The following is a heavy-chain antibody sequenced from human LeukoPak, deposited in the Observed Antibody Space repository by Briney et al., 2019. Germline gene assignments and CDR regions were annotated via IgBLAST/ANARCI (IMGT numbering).Heavy chain of an antibody. Sequence: GGSLRLSCAASGFTFSSYSMNWVRQAPGKGLEWVSYISSSSSTIYYADSVKGRFTISRDNAKNSLYLQMNSLRAEDTAVYYCASCTADSSGYYPRCDYWGQGTLVTVSS. J-gene: IGHJ4*02. D-gene: IGHD3-22*01. CDR1: GFTFSSYS. CDR3: ASCTADSSGYYPRCDY. V-gene: IGHV3-48*01. CDR2: ISSSSSTI.